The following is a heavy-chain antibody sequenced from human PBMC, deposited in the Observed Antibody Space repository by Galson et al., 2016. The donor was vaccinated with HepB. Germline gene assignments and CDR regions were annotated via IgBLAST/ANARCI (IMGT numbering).Heavy chain of an antibody. CDR3: ARDRGNMVRGVIGCFDP. Sequence: SVKVSCKASGYTFSSYGVTWVRQAPGQGLEWMGWISAYNGNTNYAQKFRGRVILTTDKSTSTAHMELRTLRSDDTAVYYCARDRGNMVRGVIGCFDPWGQGTLVTVSS. CDR1: GYTFSSYG. CDR2: ISAYNGNT. J-gene: IGHJ5*02. V-gene: IGHV1-18*04. D-gene: IGHD3-10*01.